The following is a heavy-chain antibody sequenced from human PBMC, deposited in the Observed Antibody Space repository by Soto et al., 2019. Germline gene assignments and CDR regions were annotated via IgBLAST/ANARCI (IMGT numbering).Heavy chain of an antibody. J-gene: IGHJ3*02. CDR1: GFTFSSYS. V-gene: IGHV3-30*18. CDR3: VKGETRRWLNDYPFNI. CDR2: ISYDGSDK. Sequence: QVQLVESGGGVVQPGRSLRLSCAASGFTFSSYSMHWVRQAPGKGLEWVAFISYDGSDKYYADSVKGRFTISRDNSKNTLSLQINSLRVEDTAMFYCVKGETRRWLNDYPFNIWGQGTRVTVRS. D-gene: IGHD4-17*01.